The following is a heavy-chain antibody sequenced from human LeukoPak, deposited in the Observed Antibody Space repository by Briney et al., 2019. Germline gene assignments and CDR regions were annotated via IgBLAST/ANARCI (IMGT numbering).Heavy chain of an antibody. D-gene: IGHD6-25*01. J-gene: IGHJ5*02. CDR2: IYYSGST. Sequence: PSETLSLTCTVSGGSISSYYWSWIRQPPGKGLEWIGYIYYSGSTNYNPSLKSRVTISVNTSKNQFSLKLSSVTAADTAVYYCARVRLGFDPWGQGTLVTVPS. CDR1: GGSISSYY. V-gene: IGHV4-59*01. CDR3: ARVRLGFDP.